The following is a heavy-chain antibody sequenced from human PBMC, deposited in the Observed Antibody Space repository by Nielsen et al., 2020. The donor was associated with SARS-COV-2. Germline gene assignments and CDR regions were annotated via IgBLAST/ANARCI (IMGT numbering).Heavy chain of an antibody. D-gene: IGHD6-19*01. V-gene: IGHV1-46*01. CDR3: ARDVGLQWLVLIGGSYFDY. J-gene: IGHJ4*02. CDR2: INPSGGST. CDR1: GYTSTSYY. Sequence: ASVKVSCKASGYTSTSYYMHWVRQAPGQGLEWMGIINPSGGSTSYAQKFQGRVTMTRDTSTSTVYMELSSLRSEDTAVYYCARDVGLQWLVLIGGSYFDYWGQGTLVTVSS.